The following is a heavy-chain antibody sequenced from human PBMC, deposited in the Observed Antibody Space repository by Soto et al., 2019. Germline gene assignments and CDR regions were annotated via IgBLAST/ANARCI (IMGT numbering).Heavy chain of an antibody. V-gene: IGHV3-74*01. CDR1: GFTFSSYW. CDR3: ARVGVGAYFFDY. D-gene: IGHD1-26*01. CDR2: INSDGSTT. Sequence: EVQLVQSGGGLVHPGGSLRLSCAASGFTFSSYWMHWVRQAPGKGLVWVSRINSDGSTTSYADSVKGRFTISRDNAKNTLYLQMNSLRAEDTTVYYCARVGVGAYFFDYWRQGTLVTVSS. J-gene: IGHJ4*02.